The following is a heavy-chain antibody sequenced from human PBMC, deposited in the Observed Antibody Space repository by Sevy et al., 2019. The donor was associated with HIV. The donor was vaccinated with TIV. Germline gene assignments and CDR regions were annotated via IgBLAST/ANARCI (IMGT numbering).Heavy chain of an antibody. CDR1: GGTFSSYA. Sequence: ASVKVSCKASGGTFSSYAISWVRQAPGQGLEWMGGIIPIFGSANYAQRFQGRVTITADKSTSTAYMELSRLRAEDTAVYYCARVRRPVDYYYYYLVVWGKGTTVTLSS. J-gene: IGHJ6*03. V-gene: IGHV1-69*06. D-gene: IGHD1-1*01. CDR2: IIPIFGSA. CDR3: ARVRRPVDYYYYYLVV.